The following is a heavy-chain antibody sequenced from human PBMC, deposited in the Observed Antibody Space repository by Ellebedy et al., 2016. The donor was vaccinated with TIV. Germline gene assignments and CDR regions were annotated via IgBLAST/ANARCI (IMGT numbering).Heavy chain of an antibody. Sequence: AASVKVSCKASGGTFSRYALNWVRQAPGQGLEWMGGIIPSLGTPVYAQKFQGRVTIIVDESTSTVDIEVSSLRFEDTAVYYCAKDLGDYFSSRSGGMDVWGQGTTVTVSS. V-gene: IGHV1-69*13. J-gene: IGHJ6*02. CDR1: GGTFSRYA. D-gene: IGHD3-10*01. CDR3: AKDLGDYFSSRSGGMDV. CDR2: IIPSLGTP.